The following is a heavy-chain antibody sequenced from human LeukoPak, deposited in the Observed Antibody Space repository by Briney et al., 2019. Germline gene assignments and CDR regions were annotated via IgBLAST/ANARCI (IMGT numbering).Heavy chain of an antibody. CDR3: ARHPLGYSGKEFDY. CDR1: GGSISSSSYY. CDR2: IYYSGNT. D-gene: IGHD1-26*01. V-gene: IGHV4-39*01. J-gene: IGHJ4*02. Sequence: SETLSLTCTVSGGSISSSSYYWGWVRQPPGKGLEWIGSIYYSGNTYYNSSLKSRVAISVDTSKNQFSLKVRSMTAADTAVYYCARHPLGYSGKEFDYWGQGTLVTVSS.